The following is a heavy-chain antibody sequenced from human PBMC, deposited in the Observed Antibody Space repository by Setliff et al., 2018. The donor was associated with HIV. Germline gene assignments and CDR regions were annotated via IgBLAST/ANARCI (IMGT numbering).Heavy chain of an antibody. CDR3: AYSGRQLRGPYFDF. Sequence: SGPTLVNPTQTLTLTCTFSGLSLSTSGVGVGRIRQSPGKALEWLAFIYWNNNKHYSTSLKSRLTVTKDTSKNRVVFTMTNMDPVDTATYYCAYSGRQLRGPYFDFWGQGTPVTV. CDR2: IYWNNNK. V-gene: IGHV2-5*01. J-gene: IGHJ4*02. CDR1: GLSLSTSGVG. D-gene: IGHD1-1*01.